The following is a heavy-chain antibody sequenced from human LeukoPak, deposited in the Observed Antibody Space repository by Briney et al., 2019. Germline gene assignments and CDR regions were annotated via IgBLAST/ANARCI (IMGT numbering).Heavy chain of an antibody. CDR1: GDSINSNNYF. D-gene: IGHD2-2*01. V-gene: IGHV4-39*01. CDR3: ARHALCGSTTCDPGTGWLDA. CDR2: IHYGGTT. Sequence: SETLSLTCTVSGDSINSNNYFWGWIRQPPGKGLAWIATIHYGGTTYYNPSLKGRVTMSVDTSNKHFSLNLSSVTAADTAVYYCARHALCGSTTCDPGTGWLDAWGQGILVTVSS. J-gene: IGHJ5*02.